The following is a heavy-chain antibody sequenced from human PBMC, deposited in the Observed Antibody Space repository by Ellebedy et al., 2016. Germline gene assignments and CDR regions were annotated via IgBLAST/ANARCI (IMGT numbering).Heavy chain of an antibody. CDR2: IYYSGST. CDR3: AREGGGFGELLLDY. D-gene: IGHD3-10*01. Sequence: SETLSLTCTASGGSINSYYWSWIRQPPGKGLEWIGNIYYSGSTNYNSSLKSRVTISVDTSKNPFSLKLSSVTAADTAVYYCAREGGGFGELLLDYWGQGTLVTVSS. J-gene: IGHJ4*02. V-gene: IGHV4-59*01. CDR1: GGSINSYY.